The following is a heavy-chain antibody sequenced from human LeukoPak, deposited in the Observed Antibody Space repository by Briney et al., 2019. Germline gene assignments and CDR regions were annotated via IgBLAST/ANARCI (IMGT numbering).Heavy chain of an antibody. D-gene: IGHD5/OR15-5a*01. J-gene: IGHJ4*02. CDR3: ARFNPLVFYFDY. CDR2: IYYSGST. Sequence: SETLSLTCTVSGDSISSSSYYWGWIRQPPGKGLEWIGSIYYSGSTYYNPSLKSRVTISVDTSKNQFSLKLSSVTAADTAVYYCARFNPLVFYFDYWGQGTLVTVSS. V-gene: IGHV4-39*01. CDR1: GDSISSSSYY.